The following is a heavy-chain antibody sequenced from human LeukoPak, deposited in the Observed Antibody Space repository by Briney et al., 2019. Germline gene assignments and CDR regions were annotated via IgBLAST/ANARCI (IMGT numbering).Heavy chain of an antibody. Sequence: PSETLSLTCTVSGGSIRTFYWSWIRQPPGKGLEWIGYVHYSGSTSYNPSLQSRVTMSVDTSKNQFSLKLSSVTAAVTAMYYCARGSSTYARLFDSWGQGTLVTVSS. CDR2: VHYSGST. J-gene: IGHJ4*02. V-gene: IGHV4-59*12. CDR3: ARGSSTYARLFDS. CDR1: GGSIRTFY. D-gene: IGHD2-2*01.